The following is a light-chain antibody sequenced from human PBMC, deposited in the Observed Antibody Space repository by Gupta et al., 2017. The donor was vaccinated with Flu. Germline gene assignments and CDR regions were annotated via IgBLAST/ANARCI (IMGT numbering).Light chain of an antibody. CDR1: SGHSRYT. Sequence: QLLLTQSPSASASLGASVKLTCTLSSGHSRYTIAWHQQQPGKGPRYLMKVYSDGSHNKGDEISDLFSGSSSGPERYLTISSLQAEDEDDYYCQTWATGIRVFGGGTKLTVL. V-gene: IGLV4-69*01. CDR3: QTWATGIRV. CDR2: VYSDGSH. J-gene: IGLJ2*01.